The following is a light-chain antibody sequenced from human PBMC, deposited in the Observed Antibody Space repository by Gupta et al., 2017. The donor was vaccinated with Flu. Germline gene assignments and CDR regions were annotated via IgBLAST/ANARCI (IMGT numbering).Light chain of an antibody. CDR2: KTS. Sequence: DVQMTQSPSTLSASVGDRVTVTCRASQSINSWLAWYQQKPGKAPKLLIYKTSKLESGVPSRFSGGASGTEFTLTITSLQPEDFATYYCQQDNSFPRTFGQGTKVEIK. V-gene: IGKV1-5*03. CDR3: QQDNSFPRT. J-gene: IGKJ1*01. CDR1: QSINSW.